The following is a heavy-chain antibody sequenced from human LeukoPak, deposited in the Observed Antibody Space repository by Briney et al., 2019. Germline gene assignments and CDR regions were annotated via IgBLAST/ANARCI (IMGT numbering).Heavy chain of an antibody. D-gene: IGHD3-10*01. Sequence: PSETLSLTCTVSGGSISSYYWSWIRQSPGKGLEWVGNIYYIGSTNYNPSLKSRITISVDRSKNQFSLKLISVTAADTAVYYCARGSTKYRAEFGEFIWGQGTLVTVSS. J-gene: IGHJ4*02. CDR3: ARGSTKYRAEFGEFI. CDR1: GGSISSYY. V-gene: IGHV4-59*01. CDR2: IYYIGST.